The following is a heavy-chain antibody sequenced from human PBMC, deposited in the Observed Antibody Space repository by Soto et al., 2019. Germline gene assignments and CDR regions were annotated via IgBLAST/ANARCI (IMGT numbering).Heavy chain of an antibody. CDR2: ISYDGSNK. J-gene: IGHJ4*02. CDR3: AKPSGWLERASYKLNYFDY. V-gene: IGHV3-30*18. Sequence: GGSLRLSCAASGFTFSSYGMHWVRQAPGKGLEWVAVISYDGSNKYYADSVKGRFTISRDNSKNTLYLQMNSLRAEDTAVYYCAKPSGWLERASYKLNYFDYWGQGTLVTVSS. CDR1: GFTFSSYG. D-gene: IGHD1-1*01.